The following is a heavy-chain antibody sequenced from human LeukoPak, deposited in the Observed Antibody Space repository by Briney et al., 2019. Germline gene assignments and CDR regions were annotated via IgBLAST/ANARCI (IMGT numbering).Heavy chain of an antibody. D-gene: IGHD2-8*01. V-gene: IGHV3-7*03. CDR2: IKQDGSER. Sequence: GGSLRLSCAPSGFILSRYWMSWVRQAPGKGLEWVANIKQDGSERYYVDSVKGRFTISRDNAKNSLYLQMNSLRAEDTAVYYCARKAYALDVWGKGTTVTVSS. J-gene: IGHJ6*04. CDR1: GFILSRYW. CDR3: ARKAYALDV.